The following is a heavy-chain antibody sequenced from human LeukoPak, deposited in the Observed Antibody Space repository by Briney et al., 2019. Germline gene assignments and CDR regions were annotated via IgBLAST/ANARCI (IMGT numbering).Heavy chain of an antibody. CDR3: AKVLEWLIFDY. J-gene: IGHJ4*02. D-gene: IGHD3-3*01. CDR1: EFTFSRYA. V-gene: IGHV3-23*01. CDR2: ISSSGSGT. Sequence: PGGSLRLSCAASEFTFSRYAMSWVRQTPGKGLEWVSTISSSGSGTYYADSVKGRFTISRDNSENTMYLQMVSLRVEDTAVYYCAKVLEWLIFDYWGQGTQVSVSS.